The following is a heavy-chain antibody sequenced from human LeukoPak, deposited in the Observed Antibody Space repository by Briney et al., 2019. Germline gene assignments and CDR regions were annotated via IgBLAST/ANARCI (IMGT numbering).Heavy chain of an antibody. J-gene: IGHJ2*01. D-gene: IGHD3-22*01. V-gene: IGHV3-74*01. Sequence: GGSLRLSCAASGFTFSSYWMHWVRHAPGKGLVWVSRINSDGSSTSYADSVKGRFTISRDNAKNTLYLQMSSLRAEDTAVYYCARDFTGSSDYWYFDLWGRGTLVTVSS. CDR1: GFTFSSYW. CDR2: INSDGSST. CDR3: ARDFTGSSDYWYFDL.